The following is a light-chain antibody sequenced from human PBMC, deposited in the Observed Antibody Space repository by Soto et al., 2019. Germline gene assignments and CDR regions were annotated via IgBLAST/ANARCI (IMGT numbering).Light chain of an antibody. V-gene: IGKV1-5*03. CDR3: EQYNKYPLT. Sequence: DIQMTQSPSTLSASVGDRVTITCRASQSISTWLAWYQQKPGKAPKLLIYKASILEGGVPSRFSGSGSGTEFNITISSLQTDGFATYSCEQYNKYPLTFGVGTTVDIK. J-gene: IGKJ4*01. CDR1: QSISTW. CDR2: KAS.